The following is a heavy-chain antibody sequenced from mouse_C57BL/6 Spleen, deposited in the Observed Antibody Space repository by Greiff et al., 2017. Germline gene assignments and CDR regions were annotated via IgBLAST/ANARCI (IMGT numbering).Heavy chain of an antibody. CDR1: GYTFTSYW. Sequence: QVHVKQPGAELVRPGSSVKLSCKASGYTFTSYWMHWVKQRPIQGLEWIGNIDPSDSETHYNQKFKDKATLTVDKSSSTAYMQLSSLTSEDSAVYYCAREAPDYGSSYGDYWGQGTTLTVSS. CDR2: IDPSDSET. J-gene: IGHJ2*01. D-gene: IGHD1-1*01. V-gene: IGHV1-52*01. CDR3: AREAPDYGSSYGDY.